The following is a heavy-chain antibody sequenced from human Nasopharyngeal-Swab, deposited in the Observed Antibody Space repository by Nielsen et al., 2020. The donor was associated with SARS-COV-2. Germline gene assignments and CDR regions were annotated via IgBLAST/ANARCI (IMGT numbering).Heavy chain of an antibody. CDR2: IIPMFGTA. V-gene: IGHV1-69*06. D-gene: IGHD5-18*01. CDR3: ARGDTDYYYYGLDV. CDR1: GCTFSSYA. J-gene: IGHJ6*02. Sequence: SVNVSCKAAGCTFSSYALSWVRQAPGQGLEWMGGIIPMFGTANYAQNFQGRVTITPDKSTSTAYMDLSRLTSEDTAVYYCARGDTDYYYYGLDVWGQGTTVTVSS.